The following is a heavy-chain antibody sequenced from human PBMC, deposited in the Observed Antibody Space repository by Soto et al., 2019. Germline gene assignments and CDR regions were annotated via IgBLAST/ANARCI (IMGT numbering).Heavy chain of an antibody. J-gene: IGHJ4*02. Sequence: PSGSVRQSCTASGLRFTSNWMSWVRQAPGKGPEWVANINQDGSEKYCADSVKGRFTISRDNAKNSLYLQMDSLRVEDTALYYCFNVAFGYWGRGTLVTVSS. CDR3: FNVAFGY. CDR2: INQDGSEK. V-gene: IGHV3-7*01. CDR1: GLRFTSNW.